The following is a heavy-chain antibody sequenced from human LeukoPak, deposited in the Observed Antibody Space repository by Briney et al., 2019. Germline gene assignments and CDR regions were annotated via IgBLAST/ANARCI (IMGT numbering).Heavy chain of an antibody. CDR2: IYPGDSDT. J-gene: IGHJ5*02. D-gene: IGHD2-15*01. CDR1: GYSLTSYW. Sequence: GESLKISCKGSGYSLTSYWIGWVRQMPGKGLEWMGIIYPGDSDTRYSPSFQGQVTISADKSISTAYLQWSSLKASDTAMYYCARQFCSGGSCSSPYWFDPWGQGTLVTVS. V-gene: IGHV5-51*01. CDR3: ARQFCSGGSCSSPYWFDP.